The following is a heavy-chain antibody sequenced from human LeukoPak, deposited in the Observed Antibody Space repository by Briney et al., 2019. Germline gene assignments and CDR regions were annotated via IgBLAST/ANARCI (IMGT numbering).Heavy chain of an antibody. D-gene: IGHD3-16*01. V-gene: IGHV1-46*03. CDR2: VYPSAGTS. Sequence: ASVKVSCKASGYIFTSYYMHWVRQAPGQGLEWLGVVYPSAGTSDPAQRFRARITLSDDTSTSTAYMELRSLKSEGTAIYFCVREYHGGYFDFWGQGTLVTVSS. J-gene: IGHJ4*02. CDR1: GYIFTSYY. CDR3: VREYHGGYFDF.